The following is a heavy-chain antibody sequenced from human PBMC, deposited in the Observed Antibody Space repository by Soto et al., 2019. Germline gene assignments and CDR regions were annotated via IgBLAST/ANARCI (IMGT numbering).Heavy chain of an antibody. V-gene: IGHV3-23*01. CDR1: GFTFSSYA. CDR2: ISGSGGST. Sequence: EVQLLESGGGLVQPGGSLRLSCAASGFTFSSYAMSWVRQAPGKGLEWVSAISGSGGSTYYADSVKGRFTISRDNSKNTLYLQMNSLRAEDTAVYYCAKAGVWVRGVAIGRFEDYWGQGTLVTVSS. D-gene: IGHD3-10*01. CDR3: AKAGVWVRGVAIGRFEDY. J-gene: IGHJ4*02.